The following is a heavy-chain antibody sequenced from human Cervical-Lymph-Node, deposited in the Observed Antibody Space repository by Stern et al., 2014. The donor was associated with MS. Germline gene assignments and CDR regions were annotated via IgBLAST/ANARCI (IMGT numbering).Heavy chain of an antibody. Sequence: EAQLVESGGGFVQPGGSLRLSCAASGFTFTSYWMSWVRQAPGRGLEWVANINEDGSEKFYVDSVKGRLTISRDNAKNALYLQMDSLRVDDTAVYYCAGDGVTTNYWGQGTLVTVSS. V-gene: IGHV3-7*01. CDR1: GFTFTSYW. CDR3: AGDGVTTNY. D-gene: IGHD4-11*01. CDR2: INEDGSEK. J-gene: IGHJ4*02.